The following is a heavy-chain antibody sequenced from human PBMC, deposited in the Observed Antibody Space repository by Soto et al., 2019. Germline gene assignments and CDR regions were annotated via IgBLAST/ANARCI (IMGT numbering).Heavy chain of an antibody. V-gene: IGHV1-2*04. Sequence: QVQLVQSGAEVKKPGASVKVSCKASGYTFTGYYMHWVRQAPGQGLEWMGWITPNSGGTNYAQKFQGWVTMTRDTSISTAYMELGRVGSDDTAVYYCARGGNTMVRGVRFQPPAHWGQGTLVTVSS. D-gene: IGHD3-10*01. CDR3: ARGGNTMVRGVRFQPPAH. J-gene: IGHJ4*02. CDR1: GYTFTGYY. CDR2: ITPNSGGT.